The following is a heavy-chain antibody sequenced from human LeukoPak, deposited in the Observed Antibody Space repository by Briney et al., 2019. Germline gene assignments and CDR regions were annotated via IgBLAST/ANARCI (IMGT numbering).Heavy chain of an antibody. CDR3: ARSLYQLLEFDY. CDR2: IYYSGST. J-gene: IGHJ4*02. CDR1: GGSISSYY. Sequence: SETLSLTCTVSGGSISSYYWSWIRQPPGKGLEWIGYIYYSGSTNYNPSLKSRVTISVDTSKNQFSLKLSSVTAADTAVYYCARSLYQLLEFDYWGRGTLVTVSS. V-gene: IGHV4-59*01. D-gene: IGHD2-2*01.